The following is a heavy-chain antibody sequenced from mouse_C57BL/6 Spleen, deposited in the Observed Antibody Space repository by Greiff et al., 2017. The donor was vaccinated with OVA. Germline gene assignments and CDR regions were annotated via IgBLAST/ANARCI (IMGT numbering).Heavy chain of an antibody. J-gene: IGHJ2*01. Sequence: QVQLKQSGAELVKPGASVKISCKASGYAFSSYWMNWVKQRPGKGLEWIGQIYPGDGDTNYNGKFKGKATLTADKSSSTAYMQLSSLTSEDSAVYFCAREDTTVVATVDYWGQGTTLTVSS. CDR2: IYPGDGDT. CDR1: GYAFSSYW. CDR3: AREDTTVVATVDY. D-gene: IGHD1-1*01. V-gene: IGHV1-80*01.